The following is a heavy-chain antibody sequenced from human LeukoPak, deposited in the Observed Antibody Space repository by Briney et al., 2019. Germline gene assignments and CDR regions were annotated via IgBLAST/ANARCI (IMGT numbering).Heavy chain of an antibody. J-gene: IGHJ6*03. CDR3: ARGPGEQQLQYYYYYYMDV. Sequence: ASVKVSCKASGYAFTSYGISWVRQAPGQGLEWMGWISAYNGNTNYAQKLQGRVTMTRNTSISTAYMELSSLRSEDTAVYYCARGPGEQQLQYYYYYYMDVWGKGTTVTISS. CDR1: GYAFTSYG. V-gene: IGHV1-18*01. CDR2: ISAYNGNT. D-gene: IGHD6-13*01.